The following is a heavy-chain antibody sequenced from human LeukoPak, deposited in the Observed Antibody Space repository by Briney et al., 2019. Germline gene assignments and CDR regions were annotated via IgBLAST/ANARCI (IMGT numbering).Heavy chain of an antibody. J-gene: IGHJ4*02. V-gene: IGHV1-2*02. CDR2: INPNSGGT. D-gene: IGHD6-6*01. CDR1: GYTFTGYY. Sequence: ASVKVSCKASGYTFTGYYMHWVRQAPGQGLEWMGWINPNSGGTNYAQKFQGRVTMTRDTSISTAYMELSRLGSDDTAVYYCARERIAPPTVDYWGQGTLVTVSS. CDR3: ARERIAPPTVDY.